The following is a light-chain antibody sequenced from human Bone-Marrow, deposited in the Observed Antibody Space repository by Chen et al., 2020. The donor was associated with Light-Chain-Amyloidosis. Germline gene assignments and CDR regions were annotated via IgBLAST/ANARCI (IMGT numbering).Light chain of an antibody. Sequence: QLVLTPSPSPSASLGASVQLTRTLSSGHSSYAIAWHQQQPEKGPRYLMKLNSDGSHSKGDGIPDRFSGSSSGAERYHTISSLQSEDEADYYCQTWGTGIRVFGGGTKLTVL. CDR3: QTWGTGIRV. V-gene: IGLV4-69*01. CDR1: SGHSSYA. J-gene: IGLJ3*02. CDR2: LNSDGSH.